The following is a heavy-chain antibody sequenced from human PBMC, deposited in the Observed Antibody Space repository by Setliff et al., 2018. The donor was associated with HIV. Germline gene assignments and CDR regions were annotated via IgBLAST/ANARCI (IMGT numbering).Heavy chain of an antibody. CDR2: TIPILSMS. Sequence: SVKVSCKASGDTFSTHTIHWVRQAPGQGPEWMGRTIPILSMSNAALNFQGRLTITADKSTNTVYMGLSNLGFEDTAIYYCATSYGSGVAPFDNWGQGTLVTVSS. CDR3: ATSYGSGVAPFDN. CDR1: GDTFSTHT. J-gene: IGHJ5*02. V-gene: IGHV1-69*02. D-gene: IGHD3-10*01.